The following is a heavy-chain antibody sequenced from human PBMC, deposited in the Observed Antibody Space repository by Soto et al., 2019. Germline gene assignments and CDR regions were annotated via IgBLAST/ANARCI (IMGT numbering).Heavy chain of an antibody. CDR1: GFTFSSYA. Sequence: DVHLLESGGHLVQPGGSLRLSCAASGFTFSSYAMSWVRQAPGKGLEWVSSVSAGGDMTYYSDSVKGRFTISRDNSNNALFLQRNSLRIEDTALYYCARGDRGGSGSPASYSYSGLDVWGQGATVTVS. CDR3: ARGDRGGSGSPASYSYSGLDV. V-gene: IGHV3-23*01. CDR2: VSAGGDMT. D-gene: IGHD3-10*01. J-gene: IGHJ6*02.